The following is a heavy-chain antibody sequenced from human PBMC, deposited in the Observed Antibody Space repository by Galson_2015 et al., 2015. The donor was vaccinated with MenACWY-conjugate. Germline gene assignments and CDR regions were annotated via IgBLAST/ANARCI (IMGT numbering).Heavy chain of an antibody. CDR3: ARTYCGGDDAFDI. CDR2: IYSGGST. J-gene: IGHJ3*02. D-gene: IGHD2-21*02. V-gene: IGHV3-53*04. CDR1: GFTVSSNY. Sequence: LRLSCAASGFTVSSNYMSWVRQAPGKGLEWVSVIYSGGSTYYADSVKGRFTISRHNSKNTLYLQMNSLRAEDTAVYYCARTYCGGDDAFDIWGQGTMVTVSS.